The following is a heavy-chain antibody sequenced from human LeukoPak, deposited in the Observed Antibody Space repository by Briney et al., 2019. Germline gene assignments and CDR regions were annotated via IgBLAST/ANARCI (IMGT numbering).Heavy chain of an antibody. CDR1: GYTFTSYY. V-gene: IGHV1-46*01. D-gene: IGHD5-24*01. Sequence: GAPVKVSCKASGYTFTSYYMHWVRQAPGQGLEWMGIINPSGGSTSYAQKFQGRVTMTRDTSTSTVYMELSSLRSEDTAVYYCARVRETNLPFDYWGQGTLVTVSS. CDR2: INPSGGST. J-gene: IGHJ4*02. CDR3: ARVRETNLPFDY.